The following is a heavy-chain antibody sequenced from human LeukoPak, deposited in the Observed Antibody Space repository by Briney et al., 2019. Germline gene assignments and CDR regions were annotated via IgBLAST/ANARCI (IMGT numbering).Heavy chain of an antibody. CDR1: GFTFSSYS. J-gene: IGHJ4*02. V-gene: IGHV3-21*01. CDR3: ARGFCSGATCYRYFDY. Sequence: GGSLRLSCAASGFTFSSYSMNWVRQAPGKGLEWVSSISSSSSYIYYADSVKGRFTISRDNAKNSLYLQMNSLRAEDTAVYYCARGFCSGATCYRYFDYWGQGTLVTVSS. D-gene: IGHD2-2*01. CDR2: ISSSSSYI.